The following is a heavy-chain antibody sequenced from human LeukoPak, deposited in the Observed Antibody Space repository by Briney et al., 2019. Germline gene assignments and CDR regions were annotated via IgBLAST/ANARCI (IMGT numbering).Heavy chain of an antibody. CDR3: ARADYDLWSGEINWFDP. Sequence: ASVKVSCKASGYTFTSYDINWVRQATGQGLEWMGWMNPNSGNTGYAQRFQGRVTMTRNTSISTAYMELSSLRSEDTAVYYCARADYDLWSGEINWFDPWGQGTLVTVSS. V-gene: IGHV1-8*01. J-gene: IGHJ5*02. D-gene: IGHD3-3*01. CDR1: GYTFTSYD. CDR2: MNPNSGNT.